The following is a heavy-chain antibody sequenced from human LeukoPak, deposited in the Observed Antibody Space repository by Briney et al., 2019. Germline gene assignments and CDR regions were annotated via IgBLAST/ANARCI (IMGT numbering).Heavy chain of an antibody. V-gene: IGHV5-51*01. J-gene: IGHJ3*02. CDR1: GFIYINYW. D-gene: IGHD2-15*01. CDR2: IYPGDSDT. Sequence: GESLKISCKGSGFIYINYWIGWVRQMPGQGLEWMGIIYPGDSDTRYSPPFQGQVTISVDRPINTAYLQWSSLKASDTAMYYCVRRGFCSGDNCFSHAFDIWGQGTMVTVSS. CDR3: VRRGFCSGDNCFSHAFDI.